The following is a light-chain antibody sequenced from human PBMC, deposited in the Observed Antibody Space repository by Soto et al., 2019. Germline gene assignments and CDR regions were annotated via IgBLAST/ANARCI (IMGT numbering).Light chain of an antibody. CDR3: YSYTTSSTYV. V-gene: IGLV2-14*01. J-gene: IGLJ1*01. CDR1: SSDVGGYNY. Sequence: SALTRPASVSGSPGQAITISCTGTSSDVGGYNYVSWYQQHPAKVPKLMIYHVSNRPSGVSDRFSGSKSGNTASLTISGLQAEDEADYYCYSYTTSSTYVFGTGTKVTVL. CDR2: HVS.